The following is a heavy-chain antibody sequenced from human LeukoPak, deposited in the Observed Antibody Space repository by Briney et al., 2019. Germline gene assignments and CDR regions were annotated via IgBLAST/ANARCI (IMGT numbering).Heavy chain of an antibody. CDR3: AKPTDADSGYDLGGFDY. CDR1: GFTFSSYG. CDR2: ISYDGSNK. Sequence: PSGRSLRLSCAASGFTFSSYGMHWVRQAPGKGLEWVAVISYDGSNKYYAYSVKGRFTISRDNSKNTLYLQMNSLRAEDTAVYYCAKPTDADSGYDLGGFDYWGQGTLVTVSS. D-gene: IGHD5-12*01. J-gene: IGHJ4*02. V-gene: IGHV3-30*18.